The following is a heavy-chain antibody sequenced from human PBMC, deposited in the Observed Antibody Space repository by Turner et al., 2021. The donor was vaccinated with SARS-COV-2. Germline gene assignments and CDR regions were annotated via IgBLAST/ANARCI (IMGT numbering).Heavy chain of an antibody. CDR3: AKVPPYGDYCDY. D-gene: IGHD4-17*01. J-gene: IGHJ4*02. CDR2: ISGGGTNT. Sequence: EVQLLESGGGLVQPGGSLRLSCAASGFTFSSYAMSWVRQAPGKGLEWVSAISGGGTNTYYADSVKGRFTISRDTSKNTLYLQMNSLRAEDTAVYYCAKVPPYGDYCDYWGQGTLVTVSS. V-gene: IGHV3-23*01. CDR1: GFTFSSYA.